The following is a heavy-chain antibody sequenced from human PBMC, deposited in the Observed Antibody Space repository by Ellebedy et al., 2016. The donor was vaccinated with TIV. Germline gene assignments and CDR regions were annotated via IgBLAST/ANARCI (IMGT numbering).Heavy chain of an antibody. V-gene: IGHV4-59*01. D-gene: IGHD2-15*01. CDR2: IYYSGST. CDR1: GGSFSGYY. CDR3: ASRNCSGGSCYSAQYWYFDL. J-gene: IGHJ2*01. Sequence: SETLSLTCAVYGGSFSGYYWSWIRQPPGKGLEWIGYIYYSGSTNYNPSLKSRVTISVDTSKNQFSLKLSSVTAADTAVYYCASRNCSGGSCYSAQYWYFDLWGRGTLVTVSS.